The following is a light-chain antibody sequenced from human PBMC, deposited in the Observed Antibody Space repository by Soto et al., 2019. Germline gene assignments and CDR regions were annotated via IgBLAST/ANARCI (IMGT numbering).Light chain of an antibody. CDR2: GAS. V-gene: IGKV3-15*01. CDR1: QSVSSN. CDR3: QQHNNWPPWS. Sequence: EIVMTQSPATLSVSPGERATLSCRASQSVSSNLAWYQQKRGQAPRLLMYGASTGATGIPDRFSGSGSGTEFTLTISSLQSEDFAVYYCQQHNNWPPWSFGQGTKVEIK. J-gene: IGKJ1*01.